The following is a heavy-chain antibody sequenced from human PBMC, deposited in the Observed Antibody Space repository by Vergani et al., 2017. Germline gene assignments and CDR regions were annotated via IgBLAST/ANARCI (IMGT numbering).Heavy chain of an antibody. D-gene: IGHD3-10*01. J-gene: IGHJ4*02. Sequence: EVQLVQSGAEVKKPGESLRISCKGSGYSFTSYWISWVRQMPGKGLEWMGRIDPSDSYTNYSPSFQGHVTISADKSSSTAYLQWSSLKASDTAMYYCARQYYGSGSYYGAYFDYWGQGTLVTVSS. CDR1: GYSFTSYW. CDR2: IDPSDSYT. V-gene: IGHV5-10-1*01. CDR3: ARQYYGSGSYYGAYFDY.